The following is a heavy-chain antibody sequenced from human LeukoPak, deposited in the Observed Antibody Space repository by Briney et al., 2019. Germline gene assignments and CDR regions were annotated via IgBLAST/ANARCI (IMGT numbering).Heavy chain of an antibody. CDR1: GGSISSYY. D-gene: IGHD2-15*01. CDR3: ARDLGSAIDY. CDR2: IYYSGST. J-gene: IGHJ4*02. V-gene: IGHV4-59*01. Sequence: PSETLSLTCTVSGGSISSYYWSLIRQPPGKGLEWIGYIYYSGSTNYNPSLKSRVTVSVDTSKNQFSLKLSSVTAADTAVYYYARDLGSAIDYWGQGTLVTVSS.